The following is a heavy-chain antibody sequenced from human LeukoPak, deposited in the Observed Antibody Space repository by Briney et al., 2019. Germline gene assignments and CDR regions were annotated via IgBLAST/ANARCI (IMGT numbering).Heavy chain of an antibody. J-gene: IGHJ4*02. V-gene: IGHV3-23*01. CDR2: ISGSGGST. CDR1: GFTFSSYA. D-gene: IGHD3-22*01. Sequence: RAGGSLRLSCAASGFTFSSYAMSWVRQAPGKGLEWVSAISGSGGSTYYADSVKGRFTISRDNSKNTLYLQMNSLRAEDTAVYYCARSPHYYDSSGYLYYFDYWGQGTLVTVSS. CDR3: ARSPHYYDSSGYLYYFDY.